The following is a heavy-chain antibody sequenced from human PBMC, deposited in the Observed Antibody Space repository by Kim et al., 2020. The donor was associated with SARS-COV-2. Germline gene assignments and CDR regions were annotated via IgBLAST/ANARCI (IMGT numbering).Heavy chain of an antibody. Sequence: GGSLRLSCAASGFTFSSYWMTWVRQAPGKGLEWVANINPDGSEKYYMDSVKGQFTISRDNAKNSLYLIMNSLRVEGAAVYYFMRERRTCRASGWFDYWGQGTRVTVSS. CDR1: GFTFSSYW. V-gene: IGHV3-7*01. CDR2: INPDGSEK. CDR3: MRERRTCRASGWFDY. D-gene: IGHD6-19*01. J-gene: IGHJ4*02.